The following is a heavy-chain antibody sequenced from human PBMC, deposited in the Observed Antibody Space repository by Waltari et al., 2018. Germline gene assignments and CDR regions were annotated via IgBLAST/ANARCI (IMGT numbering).Heavy chain of an antibody. J-gene: IGHJ3*02. CDR3: ARAAVGAHAGGAFDI. CDR2: IGTAGDT. CDR1: GFTFSSYD. D-gene: IGHD1-26*01. V-gene: IGHV3-13*01. Sequence: EVQLVESGGGLVQPGGSLRLSCAASGFTFSSYDMHWVRQATGKGLEWVSAIGTAGDTYYPGSVKDRFTISRENAKNSLYLQMNSLRAGDTAVYYCARAAVGAHAGGAFDIWGQGTMVTVSS.